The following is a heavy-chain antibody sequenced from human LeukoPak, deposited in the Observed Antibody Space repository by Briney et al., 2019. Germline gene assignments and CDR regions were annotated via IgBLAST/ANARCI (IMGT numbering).Heavy chain of an antibody. Sequence: GGSLRLSCAASGFTFSSYAMHWVRQAPGKGLEWVAVISYGGSNKYYADSVKGRFTISRDNSKNTLYLQMNSLRAEDTAVYYCARGSSSSTHWGQGTLVTVSS. CDR1: GFTFSSYA. D-gene: IGHD2-2*01. J-gene: IGHJ1*01. CDR2: ISYGGSNK. V-gene: IGHV3-30-3*01. CDR3: ARGSSSSTH.